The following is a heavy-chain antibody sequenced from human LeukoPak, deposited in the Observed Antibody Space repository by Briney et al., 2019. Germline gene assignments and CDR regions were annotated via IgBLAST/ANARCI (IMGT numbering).Heavy chain of an antibody. CDR3: ARYRNYYDSSGYYQYFDY. V-gene: IGHV4-31*03. J-gene: IGHJ4*02. Sequence: SETLSLTCTVSGGSISSGGYYWSWIRQHPGKGLEWIGYIYYSGSTYYNPSLKSRVTISVDTSKNQFSLKLSSVTAADTAVYYCARYRNYYDSSGYYQYFDYWGQGTLVTVSS. CDR1: GGSISSGGYY. D-gene: IGHD3-22*01. CDR2: IYYSGST.